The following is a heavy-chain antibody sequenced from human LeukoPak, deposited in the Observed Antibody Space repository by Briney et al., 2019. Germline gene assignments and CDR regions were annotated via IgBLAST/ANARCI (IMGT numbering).Heavy chain of an antibody. CDR2: IYPGDSDT. Sequence: GESLKISCKGSGYTFTSYWIGWVRQMPGKGLEWMGIIYPGDSDTRYSPSFQGQVTISADKSISTAYLQWSSLKASDTAMYYCARLRGYCSGGSCYWFSAFDIWGQGTMVTVSS. D-gene: IGHD2-15*01. V-gene: IGHV5-51*01. CDR3: ARLRGYCSGGSCYWFSAFDI. J-gene: IGHJ3*02. CDR1: GYTFTSYW.